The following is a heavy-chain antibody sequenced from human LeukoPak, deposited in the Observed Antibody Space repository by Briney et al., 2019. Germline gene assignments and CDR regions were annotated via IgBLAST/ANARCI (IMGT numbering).Heavy chain of an antibody. V-gene: IGHV3-23*01. J-gene: IGHJ3*02. Sequence: PGGSLRLSCAASGFSFSNYAMSWVRQAPGKGLQWVSAISYNDGSTYYADSVKGRFTISRDNSKNTLYLQMNSLRAEDTATYYCAKDSPLLTIWGQGTMVTVSS. CDR2: ISYNDGST. CDR1: GFSFSNYA. CDR3: AKDSPLLTI.